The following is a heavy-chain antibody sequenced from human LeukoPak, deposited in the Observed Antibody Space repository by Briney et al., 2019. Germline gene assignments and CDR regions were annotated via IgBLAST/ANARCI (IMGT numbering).Heavy chain of an antibody. CDR1: GFIFSDCY. D-gene: IGHD3-22*01. V-gene: IGHV3-11*01. Sequence: GGSLRLSCAASGFIFSDCYMSWIRQAPGKGLEWVSYISSGGSSIYYADSVKGRFTISRDNAKNSLYLQMNSLRAEDTAVYYCAREPYYDSSGYCLDYWGQGTLVTVSS. CDR2: ISSGGSSI. CDR3: AREPYYDSSGYCLDY. J-gene: IGHJ4*02.